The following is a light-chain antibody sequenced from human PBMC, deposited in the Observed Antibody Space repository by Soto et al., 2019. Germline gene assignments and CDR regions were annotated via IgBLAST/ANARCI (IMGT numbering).Light chain of an antibody. V-gene: IGKV3-20*01. CDR3: QQYGSSRT. J-gene: IGKJ1*01. CDR1: QSVSSSY. Sequence: EIVLTQSPGTLSLSPGEMATLSCRASQSVSSSYLAWYQQKPGQSPRLLIYGASSRATGIPDRFSGSGSGTNFTLTISRLESEDYAVYYCQQYGSSRTFGQGTKVEIK. CDR2: GAS.